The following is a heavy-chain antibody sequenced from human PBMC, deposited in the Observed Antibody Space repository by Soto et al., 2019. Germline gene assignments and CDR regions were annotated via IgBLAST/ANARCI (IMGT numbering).Heavy chain of an antibody. D-gene: IGHD3-16*01. CDR3: ARDLVRITLGGVTSGWFDP. V-gene: IGHV1-18*01. CDR2: ISAYNGNT. J-gene: IGHJ5*02. Sequence: ASEKVSCKASGYTFTSYGISWVRQAPGQGLEWMGWISAYNGNTNYAQKLQGRVTMTTDTSTSTAYMELRSLRSDDTAVYYCARDLVRITLGGVTSGWFDPWGQGTLVTVSS. CDR1: GYTFTSYG.